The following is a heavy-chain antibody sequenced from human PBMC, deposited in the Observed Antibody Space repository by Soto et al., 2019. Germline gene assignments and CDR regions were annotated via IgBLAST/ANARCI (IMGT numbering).Heavy chain of an antibody. Sequence: QVQLQESGPGLVKPSQTLSLTCTVSGGSISSGGYYWSWIRQHPGKGLEWSGYIYYSGSTYYNPSLKSRVTIAVDTSKNQFSLKLSSVTAADTAVYYCAREIIWFGELFDYWGQGTLVTVSS. D-gene: IGHD3-10*01. V-gene: IGHV4-31*03. CDR1: GGSISSGGYY. J-gene: IGHJ4*02. CDR2: IYYSGST. CDR3: AREIIWFGELFDY.